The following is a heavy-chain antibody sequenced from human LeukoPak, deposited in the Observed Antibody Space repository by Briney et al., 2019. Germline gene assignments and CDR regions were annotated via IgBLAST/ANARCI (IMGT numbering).Heavy chain of an antibody. CDR1: GFTFSSYA. CDR2: ISYDGSNK. Sequence: PGRSLRLSCAASGFTFSSYAMHWVRQAPGKGLEWVAVISYDGSNKYYADSVKGRFTISRDNSKNTLYLQMNSLRAEDTAVYYCARPYGSGSEYYYYGRDVWAKGPRSPSPQ. D-gene: IGHD3-10*01. V-gene: IGHV3-30*04. J-gene: IGHJ6*04. CDR3: ARPYGSGSEYYYYGRDV.